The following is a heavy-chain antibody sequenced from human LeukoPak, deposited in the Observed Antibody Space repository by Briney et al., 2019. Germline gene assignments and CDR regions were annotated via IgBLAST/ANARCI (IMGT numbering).Heavy chain of an antibody. V-gene: IGHV4-59*01. CDR2: IYYSGST. CDR3: AIDNQLERSAFDI. J-gene: IGHJ3*02. Sequence: PSETLSLTCTDSGGSISSYYWSWIRQPPGKGLEWIGYIYYSGSTNYNPSLKSRVTISVDTSKNQFSLKLSSVTAADTAVYYCAIDNQLERSAFDIWGQGTMVTVSS. CDR1: GGSISSYY. D-gene: IGHD1-1*01.